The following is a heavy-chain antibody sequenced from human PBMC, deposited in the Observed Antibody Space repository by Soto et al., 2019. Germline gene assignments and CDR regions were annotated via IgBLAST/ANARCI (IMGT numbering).Heavy chain of an antibody. CDR1: GFTYSTYA. Sequence: GALSLSCAASGFTYSTYAMGWVRQAPGKGLEWVASISESGGRTYHADSVKGRFTTSSANSKNPLYLQTNSLTAEDTAVYYCAKDSGSGSYGPWGQGTLVTVSS. V-gene: IGHV3-23*01. J-gene: IGHJ5*02. D-gene: IGHD3-10*01. CDR2: ISESGGRT. CDR3: AKDSGSGSYGP.